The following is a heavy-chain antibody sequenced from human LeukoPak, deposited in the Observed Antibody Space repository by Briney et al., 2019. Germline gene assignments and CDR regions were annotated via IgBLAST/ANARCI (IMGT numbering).Heavy chain of an antibody. J-gene: IGHJ4*02. V-gene: IGHV3-33*01. Sequence: PGGSLRLSCAASGFTFSSYGMHWVRQAPGKGLEWVAVIWYDGSNKYYADSVKGRFTISRDNSKNTLYLQMNSLRAEDTAVYYCARSPHGDYGPFDYWGQGTLVTVSS. CDR2: IWYDGSNK. CDR1: GFTFSSYG. D-gene: IGHD4-17*01. CDR3: ARSPHGDYGPFDY.